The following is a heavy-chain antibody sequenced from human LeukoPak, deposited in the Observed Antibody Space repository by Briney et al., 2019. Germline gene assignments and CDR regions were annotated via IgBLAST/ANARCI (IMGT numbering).Heavy chain of an antibody. D-gene: IGHD3-10*01. CDR3: AKNLELWFGDLLYFDS. CDR2: ISHDGSTE. J-gene: IGHJ4*02. V-gene: IGHV3-30*18. CDR1: GFTFSSYA. Sequence: SGGSLRLSCAASGFTFSSYAMHWVRQAPGKGLEWVAVISHDGSTESYADSVKGRFTISRDTSKNTLYLQMNSLRDEDTAVYYCAKNLELWFGDLLYFDSWGQGTLVTVSS.